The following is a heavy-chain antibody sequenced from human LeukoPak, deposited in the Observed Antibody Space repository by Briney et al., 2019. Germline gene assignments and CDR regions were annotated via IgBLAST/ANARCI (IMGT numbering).Heavy chain of an antibody. J-gene: IGHJ4*02. CDR2: IRSDGSST. CDR3: ASGHGYYSVPGY. CDR1: GFTFIRYR. D-gene: IGHD3-22*01. V-gene: IGHV3-74*01. Sequence: GGSLRLSSAHPGFTFIRYRMHCVRQAPGKGPVWVSRIRSDGSSTDYADSVKGRFTISRDNAKNTLYLQMNSLRAEDTAVYYCASGHGYYSVPGYWGQGTQVTVSS.